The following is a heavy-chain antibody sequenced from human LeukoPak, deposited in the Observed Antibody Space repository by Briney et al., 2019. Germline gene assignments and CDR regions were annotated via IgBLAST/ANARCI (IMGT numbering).Heavy chain of an antibody. J-gene: IGHJ4*02. D-gene: IGHD2-8*02. Sequence: AGGSLRLSCAASGFTFSTFAMIWVRQPPGKGLEWVSSIFPSGGEIHYADSVRGRFTISRDNPKSTLPLQMNSLRAEDTAIYYCATYRQVLLPFESWGQGTLVTVSS. CDR2: IFPSGGEI. CDR1: GFTFSTFA. V-gene: IGHV3-23*01. CDR3: ATYRQVLLPFES.